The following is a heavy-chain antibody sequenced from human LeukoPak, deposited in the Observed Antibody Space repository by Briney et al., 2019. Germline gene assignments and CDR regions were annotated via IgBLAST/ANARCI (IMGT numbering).Heavy chain of an antibody. J-gene: IGHJ2*01. Sequence: QPGGSLRLSCAGSGLSLSRYWTCWVRQAPGKGLEWVSRMSSDGSSSTYADSVKGRFTVSRDIAKNALYLQMNSLRAEDTAVYYCTREPSGTYWYFELWGRGTLVTVSS. D-gene: IGHD1-26*01. CDR2: MSSDGSSS. CDR1: GLSLSRYW. CDR3: TREPSGTYWYFEL. V-gene: IGHV3-74*01.